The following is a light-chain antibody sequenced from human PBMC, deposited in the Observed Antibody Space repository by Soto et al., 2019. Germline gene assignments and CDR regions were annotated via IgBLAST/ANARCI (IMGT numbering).Light chain of an antibody. CDR1: QSISSW. Sequence: DIQMTQSPSTLSASVGDRVTITCRASQSISSWLAWYQQKPGKAPKLLIYKASSLESGVTTRFSGSGSGTEFHITISSLQADDFATYYCQQYNSYSPRTFGQGTKVEIK. J-gene: IGKJ1*01. CDR3: QQYNSYSPRT. CDR2: KAS. V-gene: IGKV1-5*03.